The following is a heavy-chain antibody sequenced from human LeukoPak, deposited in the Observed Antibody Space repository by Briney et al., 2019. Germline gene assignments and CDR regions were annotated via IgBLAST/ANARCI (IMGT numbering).Heavy chain of an antibody. V-gene: IGHV3-9*03. CDR3: AKGGELELRALDI. CDR2: ISWNSGSI. Sequence: PGGSLRLSCAASGFTFDDYAMHWVRQAPGKGLEWVSGISWNSGSIGYADSVKGRFTISRDNAKNSLYLQMNSLRAEDMALYYCAKGGELELRALDIWGQGTMVTASS. D-gene: IGHD1-7*01. CDR1: GFTFDDYA. J-gene: IGHJ3*02.